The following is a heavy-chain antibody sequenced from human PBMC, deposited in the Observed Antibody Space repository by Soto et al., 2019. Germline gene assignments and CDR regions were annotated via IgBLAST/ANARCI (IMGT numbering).Heavy chain of an antibody. CDR2: IYFSGST. V-gene: IGHV4-39*01. CDR1: GVPISSSSYY. Sequence: SETLSLTCTVSGVPISSSSYYWGWIRQTPGKGLEWIATIYFSGSTYYNPSLKSRVTISVDRSKNQFSLNLTSVTAADTAVYYCARHGSYCGPGTLVTVSS. CDR3: ARHGSY. J-gene: IGHJ4*02.